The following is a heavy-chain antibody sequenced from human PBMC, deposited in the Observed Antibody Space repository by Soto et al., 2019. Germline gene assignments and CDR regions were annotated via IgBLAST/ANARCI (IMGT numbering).Heavy chain of an antibody. V-gene: IGHV3-30-3*01. CDR1: GFTFSSYA. CDR2: ISYDGSNK. J-gene: IGHJ4*02. CDR3: ARETPRFGESPDY. Sequence: GGSLRLSCAASGFTFSSYAMHWVRQAPGKGLEWVAVISYDGSNKYYAGSVKGRFTISRDNSKNTLYLQMNSLRAEDTAVYYCARETPRFGESPDYWGQGTLVTVSS. D-gene: IGHD3-10*01.